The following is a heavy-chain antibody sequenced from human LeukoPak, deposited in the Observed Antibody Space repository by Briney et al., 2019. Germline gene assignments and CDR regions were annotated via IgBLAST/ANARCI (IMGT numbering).Heavy chain of an antibody. Sequence: SETLSLTCTVSGGSISSSSYYWGWIRQPPGKGLEWIGSIYYSGSTYYNPSLKSRLTISVDTSKNQFSLKLSSVTAADTAVYYCAREGGSSSVGWFDPWGQGTLVTVSS. CDR2: IYYSGST. J-gene: IGHJ5*02. CDR1: GGSISSSSYY. CDR3: AREGGSSSVGWFDP. V-gene: IGHV4-39*07. D-gene: IGHD6-13*01.